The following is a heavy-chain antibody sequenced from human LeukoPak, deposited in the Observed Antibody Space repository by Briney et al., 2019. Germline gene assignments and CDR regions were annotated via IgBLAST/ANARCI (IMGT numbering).Heavy chain of an antibody. J-gene: IGHJ4*02. CDR2: ISIGGDYT. D-gene: IGHD1-14*01. Sequence: PGGSLRLSCAAPGFTFSGSAMSSVRQAPGKGLEWVSGISIGGDYTYYADSVKGRFTISRDNSKNTLSLQMSNLRAEDTSIYYCAKLHSATITADFDHWGQGTLVTVSS. CDR1: GFTFSGSA. V-gene: IGHV3-23*01. CDR3: AKLHSATITADFDH.